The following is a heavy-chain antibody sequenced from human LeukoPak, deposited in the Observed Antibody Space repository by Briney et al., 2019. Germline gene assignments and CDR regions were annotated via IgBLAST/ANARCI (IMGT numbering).Heavy chain of an antibody. D-gene: IGHD2-15*01. CDR1: GFTFSSYW. J-gene: IGHJ3*02. Sequence: GGSLRLSCAASGFTFSSYWMSWVRQAPGNGLEWVANIKQDGSEKEYVDSVKGRFTICRDNAKNSLYLQMNSLRAEDTAVHYCAKDVHCSGGSCYPDAFDIWGQGTMVTVSS. CDR2: IKQDGSEK. V-gene: IGHV3-7*01. CDR3: AKDVHCSGGSCYPDAFDI.